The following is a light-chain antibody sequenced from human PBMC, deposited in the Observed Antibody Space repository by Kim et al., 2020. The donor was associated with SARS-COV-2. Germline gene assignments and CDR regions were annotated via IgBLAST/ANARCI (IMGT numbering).Light chain of an antibody. CDR1: QSVSSY. V-gene: IGKV3-11*01. J-gene: IGKJ2*01. Sequence: EIVLTQSPATLSLSPGERATLSCRASQSVSSYLAWYQQKPGHAPRLLIYDASNRATGIPARFSGSGSGTDFTLTISSLEPEDFAVYYCQQRSNWPPLYNFGQGTKLEI. CDR3: QQRSNWPPLYN. CDR2: DAS.